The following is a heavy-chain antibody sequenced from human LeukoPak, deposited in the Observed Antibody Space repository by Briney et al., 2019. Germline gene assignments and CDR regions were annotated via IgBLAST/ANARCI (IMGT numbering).Heavy chain of an antibody. D-gene: IGHD1-26*01. V-gene: IGHV1-2*02. J-gene: IGHJ4*02. CDR1: GYTFTGYY. CDR3: ARPKSGGSYYDFDY. CDR2: INPNSGGT. Sequence: ASVKVSCKASGYTFTGYYMHWVRQAPGQGLEWMGWINPNSGGTNYAQKFQGRVTMTRDTSISTAYMKLSRLRSDDTAVYYCARPKSGGSYYDFDYWGQGTLVTVSS.